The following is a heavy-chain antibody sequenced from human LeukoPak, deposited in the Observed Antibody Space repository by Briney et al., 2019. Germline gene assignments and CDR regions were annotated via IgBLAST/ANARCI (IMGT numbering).Heavy chain of an antibody. CDR3: ARTGPSYCYDSSGYYYEDY. V-gene: IGHV1-69*13. J-gene: IGHJ4*02. D-gene: IGHD3-22*01. CDR1: GYTFTGYY. CDR2: IIPIFGTA. Sequence: SVKVSCKASGYTFTGYYMHWVRQAPGQGLEWMGGIIPIFGTANYAQKFQGRVTITADESTSTAYMELSSLRSEDTAVYYCARTGPSYCYDSSGYYYEDYWGQGTLVTVSS.